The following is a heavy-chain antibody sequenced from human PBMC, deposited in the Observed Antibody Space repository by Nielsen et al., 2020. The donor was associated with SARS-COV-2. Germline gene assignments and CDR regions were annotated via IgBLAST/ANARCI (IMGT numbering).Heavy chain of an antibody. D-gene: IGHD1-7*01. Sequence: GGSLRLSCAVSGFTFSSYWMSWVRQAPGKGLEWVANIKQDGSEKYYVDSVKGRFTISRDNAKNSLYLQMNSLRAEDTAVYYCARVITGTTWAFDIWGQGTMVTVSS. J-gene: IGHJ3*02. V-gene: IGHV3-7*03. CDR3: ARVITGTTWAFDI. CDR2: IKQDGSEK. CDR1: GFTFSSYW.